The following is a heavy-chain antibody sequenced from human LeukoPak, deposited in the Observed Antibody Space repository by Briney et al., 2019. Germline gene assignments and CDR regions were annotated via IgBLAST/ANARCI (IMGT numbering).Heavy chain of an antibody. D-gene: IGHD1-20*01. Sequence: GGSLRLSCAASGFTFSSYAMSWVRQAPGKGLEWVANIKQDGSEKYYVDSVKGRFTISRDNAKNSLYLQMNSLRAEDTAVYYCARAITGTAVRWFDPWGQGTLVTVSS. V-gene: IGHV3-7*01. CDR1: GFTFSSYA. J-gene: IGHJ5*02. CDR3: ARAITGTAVRWFDP. CDR2: IKQDGSEK.